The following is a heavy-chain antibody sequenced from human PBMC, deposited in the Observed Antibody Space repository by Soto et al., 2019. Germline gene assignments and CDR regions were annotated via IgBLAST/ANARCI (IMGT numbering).Heavy chain of an antibody. CDR2: IYYSGST. V-gene: IGHV4-59*01. CDR3: ASNGIRDSSSWYVGFSGMDYYYGMDV. Sequence: QVQLQESGPGLVKPSETLSLTCTVSGGSISSYYWSWIRQPPGKGLEWIGYIYYSGSTNYNPSLKSRVTISVDTSKNQFSLKLSSVTAADTAVYYCASNGIRDSSSWYVGFSGMDYYYGMDVWGQGTTVTVSS. CDR1: GGSISSYY. J-gene: IGHJ6*02. D-gene: IGHD6-13*01.